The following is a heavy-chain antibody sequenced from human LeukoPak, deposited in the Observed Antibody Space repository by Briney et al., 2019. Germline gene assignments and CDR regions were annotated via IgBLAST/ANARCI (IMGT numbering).Heavy chain of an antibody. CDR3: AKDIGYSYAQSFDY. J-gene: IGHJ4*02. CDR2: ISWNSGSI. CDR1: GFTFDDYA. Sequence: PGGSLRLSCAASGFTFDDYAMHWVRQAPGKGLGWVSGISWNSGSIGYADSVKGRFTISRDNAKNSLYLQMNSLRAEDTALYYCAKDIGYSYAQSFDYWGQGTLVTVSS. V-gene: IGHV3-9*01. D-gene: IGHD5-18*01.